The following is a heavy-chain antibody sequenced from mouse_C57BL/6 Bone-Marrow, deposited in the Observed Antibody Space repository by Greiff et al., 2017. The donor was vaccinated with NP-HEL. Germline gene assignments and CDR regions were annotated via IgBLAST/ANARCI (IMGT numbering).Heavy chain of an antibody. CDR2: IHPNSGST. CDR1: GYTFTSYW. Sequence: QVQLQQPGAELVKPGASVKLSCKASGYTFTSYWMPWVQQRPGQGLEWIGMIHPNSGSTNYNEKFKSKATLTANKSSSTAYMQLSSLTSEDSAVCYCSENPCNCSNSFAYWGQGTLVTVSA. CDR3: SENPCNCSNSFAY. V-gene: IGHV1-64*01. D-gene: IGHD2-5*01. J-gene: IGHJ3*01.